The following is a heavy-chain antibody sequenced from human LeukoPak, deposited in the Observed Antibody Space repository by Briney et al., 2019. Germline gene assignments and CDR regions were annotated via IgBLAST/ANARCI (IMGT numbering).Heavy chain of an antibody. J-gene: IGHJ4*02. V-gene: IGHV3-23*01. CDR2: ISASGGRT. CDR3: AKDPVIPAATYLDY. CDR1: GFTFSSYA. D-gene: IGHD2-2*01. Sequence: PGGSLRLSCAASGFTFSSYAMSWVRQAPGKGLEWVSAISASGGRTYYAGFVEGRFTISRDNSKNTLYLQMNSLRAEDTAVYYCAKDPVIPAATYLDYWGQGTLVTVSS.